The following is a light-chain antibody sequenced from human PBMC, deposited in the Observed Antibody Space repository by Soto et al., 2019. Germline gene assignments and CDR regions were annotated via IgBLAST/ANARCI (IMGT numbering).Light chain of an antibody. J-gene: IGKJ2*01. CDR3: QQYDSSPPGYT. Sequence: ESVLTQSPGTLSLSPGEGTTLSCTTSQSVSSTYFAWYQQKPGQAPRLLIYGASNRATGIPDRFSGSGSGTDFTLTISRLEPEDFAMYYCQQYDSSPPGYTFGQGTKLEIK. V-gene: IGKV3-20*01. CDR2: GAS. CDR1: QSVSSTY.